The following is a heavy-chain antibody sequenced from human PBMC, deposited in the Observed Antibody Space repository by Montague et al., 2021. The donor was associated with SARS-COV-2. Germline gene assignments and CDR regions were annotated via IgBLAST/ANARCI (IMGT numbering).Heavy chain of an antibody. V-gene: IGHV3-23*01. Sequence: SLRLSCAASGFTFSNYAMSWVRQAPGKGLEWVPGINDSGGGSYYADPVKGRFTISRDNYKYTFYLQMNSLTAEDTAVYYSAKHPSEALAGWGQGTLVTVSS. CDR1: GFTFSNYA. J-gene: IGHJ4*02. CDR2: INDSGGGS. CDR3: AKHPSEALAG. D-gene: IGHD3-10*01.